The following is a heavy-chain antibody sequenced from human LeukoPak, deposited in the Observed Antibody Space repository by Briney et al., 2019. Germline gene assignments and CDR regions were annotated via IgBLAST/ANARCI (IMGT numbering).Heavy chain of an antibody. D-gene: IGHD3-10*01. CDR2: INGSGGRT. CDR3: AKGGPWFDP. J-gene: IGHJ5*02. CDR1: GFTFSSYA. V-gene: IGHV3-23*01. Sequence: GGSLRLSCAASGFTFSSYAMHWVRQAPGKGLEWVSGINGSGGRTYYGDSVKGRFTISRDNSKNTLYLQMNSLRVEDTAVYYCAKGGPWFDPWGQGTLVTVSS.